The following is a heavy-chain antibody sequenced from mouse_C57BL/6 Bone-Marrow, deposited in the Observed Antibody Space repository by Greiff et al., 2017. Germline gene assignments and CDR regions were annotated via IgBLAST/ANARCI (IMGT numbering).Heavy chain of an antibody. CDR3: ARPHYYGSSYEAMDY. Sequence: EVKVVESGGDLVKPGGSLKLSCAASGFTFSSYGMSWVRQTPDKRLEWVATISSGGSYTYYPDSVKGRFTISRDNAKNTLYLQMSSLKSEDTAMYYCARPHYYGSSYEAMDYWGQGTSVTVSS. CDR2: ISSGGSYT. J-gene: IGHJ4*01. V-gene: IGHV5-6*01. D-gene: IGHD1-1*01. CDR1: GFTFSSYG.